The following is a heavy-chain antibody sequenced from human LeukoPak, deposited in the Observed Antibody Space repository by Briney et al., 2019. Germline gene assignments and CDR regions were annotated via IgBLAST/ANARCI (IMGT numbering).Heavy chain of an antibody. V-gene: IGHV3-30*03. J-gene: IGHJ3*02. Sequence: PGGSLRLSCAASGFTFSSYGMHWVRQAPGKGLEWVAVISYDGSNKYYADSVKGRFTISRDNSKNTLYLQMNSLRAEDTAVYYCARGKEQQLYAFDIWGQGTMVTVSS. CDR2: ISYDGSNK. CDR3: ARGKEQQLYAFDI. CDR1: GFTFSSYG. D-gene: IGHD6-13*01.